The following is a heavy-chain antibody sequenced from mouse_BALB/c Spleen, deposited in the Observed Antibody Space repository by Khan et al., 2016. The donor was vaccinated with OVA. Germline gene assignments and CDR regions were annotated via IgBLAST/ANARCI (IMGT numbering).Heavy chain of an antibody. CDR1: GYTFTDYA. Sequence: QVQLQQSGPELVRPGVSVKISCKGSGYTFTDYAIYWVKQSHAKSLEWVGLISTYSGNTNYNQKFKVKATMTVDKSSSTAYMELARLTSEDSAIEYGARPAYDGYYDYWGQGTTLTVSS. CDR3: ARPAYDGYYDY. D-gene: IGHD2-3*01. CDR2: ISTYSGNT. J-gene: IGHJ2*01. V-gene: IGHV1S137*01.